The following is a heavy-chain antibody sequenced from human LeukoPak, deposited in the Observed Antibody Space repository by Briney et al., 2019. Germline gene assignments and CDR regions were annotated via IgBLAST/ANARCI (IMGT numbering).Heavy chain of an antibody. CDR1: GGSISSGGYY. V-gene: IGHV4-31*03. J-gene: IGHJ6*03. CDR2: IYYSGST. CDR3: ARAGQGPPLYYYYMDV. Sequence: SETLSLTCTVSGGSISSGGYYWSWIRQHPGKGLEWIGYIYYSGSTYYNPSLKSRVTISVDTSKNQFSLKLSSVTAADTAVYYCARAGQGPPLYYYYMDVWGKGTTVTVSS.